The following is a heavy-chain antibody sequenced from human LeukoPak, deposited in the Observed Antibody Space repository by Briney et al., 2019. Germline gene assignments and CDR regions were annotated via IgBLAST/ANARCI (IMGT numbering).Heavy chain of an antibody. D-gene: IGHD4-17*01. J-gene: IGHJ6*03. V-gene: IGHV3-30*02. CDR1: GFTFSSYG. Sequence: GGSLRLSCAASGFTFSSYGMHWVRQAPGKGLEWVAVIRYDGSNKYYADSVKGRFTISRDNSKNTLYLQMNSLRAEDTAVYYCAKVVDYGDYYYYYMDVWGKGTTVTVSS. CDR2: IRYDGSNK. CDR3: AKVVDYGDYYYYYMDV.